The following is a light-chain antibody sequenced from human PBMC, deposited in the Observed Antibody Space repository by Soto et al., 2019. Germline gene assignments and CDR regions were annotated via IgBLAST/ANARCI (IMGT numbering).Light chain of an antibody. V-gene: IGLV2-14*03. CDR1: SSDVGGYKY. CDR3: SSYTSTNTHV. Sequence: QSVLTQPASVSGSPGQSITISCTGTSSDVGGYKYVSWFQQHPGKAPKLMIYDVDNRPSGVSNRFSGSKSGNTASLTISGLQAEDEADHYCSSYTSTNTHVFGTGTKSPS. J-gene: IGLJ1*01. CDR2: DVD.